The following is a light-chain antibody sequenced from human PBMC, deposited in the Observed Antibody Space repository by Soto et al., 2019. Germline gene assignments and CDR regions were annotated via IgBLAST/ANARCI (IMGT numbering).Light chain of an antibody. Sequence: VLTQSPDSLSLSPGERATLSCRADQSISTKLAWYQQKPGQAPRLLFSGASSRATDTPDRFSGSGSGTDFTLIISRLETEDFAMYYCQQYGDSPWTFGQGTRVDFK. V-gene: IGKV3-20*01. CDR2: GAS. CDR3: QQYGDSPWT. CDR1: QSISTK. J-gene: IGKJ1*01.